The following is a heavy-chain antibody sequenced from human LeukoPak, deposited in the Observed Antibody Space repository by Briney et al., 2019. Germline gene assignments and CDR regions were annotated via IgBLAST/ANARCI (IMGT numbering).Heavy chain of an antibody. CDR2: IKASDNYI. CDR3: ARSRSLSKNEKNLRY. J-gene: IGHJ1*01. D-gene: IGHD2/OR15-2a*01. Sequence: GGSLRLSRAASGFTFSDYTLNWVRHAPGKGLEWVSSIKASDNYIYYAASVAGRFTISTDAAQNSLYLHMDSLRAEDTATYYCARSRSLSKNEKNLRYSGQGTLVTVSS. CDR1: GFTFSDYT. V-gene: IGHV3-21*01.